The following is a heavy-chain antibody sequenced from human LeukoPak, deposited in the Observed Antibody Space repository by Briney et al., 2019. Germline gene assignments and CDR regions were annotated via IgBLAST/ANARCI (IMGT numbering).Heavy chain of an antibody. J-gene: IGHJ4*02. Sequence: PGGSLRLSCAASGFTFSSYSMNWVRQAPGKGLEWVSSISSSSSYIYYAGSVKGRFTISRDNAKNSLYLQMNSLRAEDTAVYYCARDKVGHLYYFDYWGQGTLVTVSS. V-gene: IGHV3-21*01. CDR3: ARDKVGHLYYFDY. CDR1: GFTFSSYS. D-gene: IGHD1-26*01. CDR2: ISSSSSYI.